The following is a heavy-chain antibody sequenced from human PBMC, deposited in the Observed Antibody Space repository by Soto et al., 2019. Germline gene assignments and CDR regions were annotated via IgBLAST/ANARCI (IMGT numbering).Heavy chain of an antibody. J-gene: IGHJ3*02. CDR2: IVVGSGNT. V-gene: IGHV1-58*02. CDR1: GFTFTSSA. CDR3: AAVGSSWYGGDAFDI. Sequence: QMQLVQSGPEVKKPGTSVKVSCKASGFTFTSSAMQWVRQARGQRLEWIGGIVVGSGNTNYAQKFQERVTITRDMSTSTAYMELSSLRSEDTAVYYCAAVGSSWYGGDAFDIWGQGTMVTVSS. D-gene: IGHD6-13*01.